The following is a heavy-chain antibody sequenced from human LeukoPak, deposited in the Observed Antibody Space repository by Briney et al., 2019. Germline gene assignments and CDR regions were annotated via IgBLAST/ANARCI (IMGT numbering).Heavy chain of an antibody. J-gene: IGHJ4*02. V-gene: IGHV3-48*03. Sequence: GGPLRLSCAASGFTFSSYEMNWVRQAPGKGLEWVSYISSSGSTIYYADSVKGRFIISRDNAKNSLYLQMNSLRAEDTAVYYCASVYGDYGGYFDYWGQGTLVTVSS. CDR1: GFTFSSYE. CDR2: ISSSGSTI. CDR3: ASVYGDYGGYFDY. D-gene: IGHD4-17*01.